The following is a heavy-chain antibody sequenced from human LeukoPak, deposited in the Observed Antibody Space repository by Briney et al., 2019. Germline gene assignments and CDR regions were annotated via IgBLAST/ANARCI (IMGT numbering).Heavy chain of an antibody. D-gene: IGHD6-6*01. V-gene: IGHV4-34*01. CDR2: INHSGST. Sequence: SETLSLTCAVYGGSFSGYYWSWIRQPPGKGLEWIGEINHSGSTNYNPSLKSRVTISVDTSKNQFSLKLSSVTAAVTAVYYCARGRSSIATRLTQRMIVGTSFDYWGQGTLVTVSS. CDR3: ARGRSSIATRLTQRMIVGTSFDY. CDR1: GGSFSGYY. J-gene: IGHJ4*02.